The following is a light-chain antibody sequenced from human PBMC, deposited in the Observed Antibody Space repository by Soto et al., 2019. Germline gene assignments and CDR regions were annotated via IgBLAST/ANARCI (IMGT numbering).Light chain of an antibody. CDR3: QQYNSWPPIT. CDR2: GAS. V-gene: IGKV3-15*01. Sequence: IVLTQSPATLSLSPGKRATLSCRASQNISNYLIWYQQKAGQAPRLLIYGASTRATGIPDRFSGSGSGTEFTLTISSLQSEDFAVYYCQQYNSWPPITFGQGTRLEIK. CDR1: QNISNY. J-gene: IGKJ5*01.